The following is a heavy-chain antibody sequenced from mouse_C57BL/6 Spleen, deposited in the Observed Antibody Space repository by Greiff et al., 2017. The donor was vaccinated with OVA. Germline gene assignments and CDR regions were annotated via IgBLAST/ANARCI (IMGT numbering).Heavy chain of an antibody. CDR2: INPSSGYT. D-gene: IGHD1-1*01. V-gene: IGHV1-7*01. CDR3: ARSFITTVVAGDY. CDR1: GFTFTSYW. J-gene: IGHJ2*01. Sequence: QVQLKQSGAELAKPGASVKLSCKASGFTFTSYWMHWVKQRPGQGLEWIGYINPSSGYTKYNQKFKDKATLTADKSSSTAYMQLSSLTYEDSAVYYCARSFITTVVAGDYWGQGTTLTVSS.